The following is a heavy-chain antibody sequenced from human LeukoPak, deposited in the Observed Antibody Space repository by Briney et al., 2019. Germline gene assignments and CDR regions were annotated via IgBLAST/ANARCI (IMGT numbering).Heavy chain of an antibody. CDR3: ARGGGAFDY. CDR1: GYTFTDYF. CDR2: INPKSGGT. V-gene: IGHV1-2*02. J-gene: IGHJ4*02. D-gene: IGHD3-10*01. Sequence: ASVKVSCKASGYTFTDYFMNWVRQAPGQGLEWMGWINPKSGGTVYAQKFQGRVTMTRDTSISTAYMELSRLRSDDTAVYYCARGGGAFDYWGQGTLVTVSS.